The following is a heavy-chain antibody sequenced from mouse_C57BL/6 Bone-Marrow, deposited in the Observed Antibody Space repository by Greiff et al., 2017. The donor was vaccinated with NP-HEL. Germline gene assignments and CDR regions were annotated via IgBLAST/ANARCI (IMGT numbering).Heavy chain of an antibody. CDR2: ISYDGSN. J-gene: IGHJ4*01. CDR3: ARRRGAMDY. CDR1: GYSITSGYY. V-gene: IGHV3-6*01. Sequence: EVKLMESGPGLVKPSQSLSLTCSVTGYSITSGYYWNWIRQFPGNKLEWMGYISYDGSNNYNPSLKNRITITRDTSKNQFFLKLNSVTTEDTATYYCARRRGAMDYWGQGTSVTVSS.